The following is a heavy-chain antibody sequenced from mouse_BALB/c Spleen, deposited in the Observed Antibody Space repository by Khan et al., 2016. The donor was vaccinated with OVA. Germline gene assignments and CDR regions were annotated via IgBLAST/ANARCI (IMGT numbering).Heavy chain of an antibody. CDR2: IWSAGST. J-gene: IGHJ3*01. D-gene: IGHD2-4*01. CDR1: GFSLANYS. V-gene: IGHV2-2*02. Sequence: QVQLKESGPGLVQPSQSLSITCTVSGFSLANYSVHWVRQSPGKGLEWLGVIWSAGSTDYNAAFMSRLTINKDNSRSHVFFKMNSLQTNDTAIYYCARRGYDYGRGALFAYWGQGTLVTVSA. CDR3: ARRGYDYGRGALFAY.